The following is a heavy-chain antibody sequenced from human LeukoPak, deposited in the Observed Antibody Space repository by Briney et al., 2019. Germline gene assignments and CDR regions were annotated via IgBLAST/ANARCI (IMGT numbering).Heavy chain of an antibody. V-gene: IGHV3-11*01. D-gene: IGHD3-10*01. Sequence: GGSLRLSCAASGFTFSDYYMSCIRQAPGKGLEWVSYISSSSPTMYYADSVKGRFSISRDSAKNSLYLQMNSLRAEDTAMYYCAREYTSGSYYIDYWGQGTLVTVSS. CDR2: ISSSSPTM. CDR1: GFTFSDYY. CDR3: AREYTSGSYYIDY. J-gene: IGHJ4*02.